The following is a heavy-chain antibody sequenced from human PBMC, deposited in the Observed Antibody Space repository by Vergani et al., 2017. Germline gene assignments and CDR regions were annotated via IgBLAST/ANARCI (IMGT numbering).Heavy chain of an antibody. CDR1: GYTFTGYY. Sequence: QVQLVQSGAEVKKPGASVKVSCKASGYTFTGYYMHWVRQAPGQGLEWMGWINPNSGGTNFAQKFQGRVTMTRDTSISTAYMELSRLRSDDTAVYYCARSELVQWLVPSYYGMDVWGQGTTVTVSS. V-gene: IGHV1-2*02. CDR3: ARSELVQWLVPSYYGMDV. CDR2: INPNSGGT. D-gene: IGHD6-19*01. J-gene: IGHJ6*02.